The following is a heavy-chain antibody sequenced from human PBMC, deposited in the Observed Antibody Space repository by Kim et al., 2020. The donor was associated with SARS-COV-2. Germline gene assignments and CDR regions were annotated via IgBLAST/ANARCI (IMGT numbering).Heavy chain of an antibody. D-gene: IGHD2-2*01. Sequence: GGSLRLSCAASGFTLSDHYMSWIRQAPGKGLEWVSYITSSGTTIYYADSVKGRFTISRDNAKNSLFLQMNSLRADDTAVYYCARTHCTSTSCYPPGYWGQGALVTVSS. CDR3: ARTHCTSTSCYPPGY. V-gene: IGHV3-11*01. J-gene: IGHJ4*02. CDR1: GFTLSDHY. CDR2: ITSSGTTI.